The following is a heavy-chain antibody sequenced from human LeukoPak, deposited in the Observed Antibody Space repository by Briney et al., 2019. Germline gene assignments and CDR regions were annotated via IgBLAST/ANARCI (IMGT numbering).Heavy chain of an antibody. CDR2: INPSGGST. V-gene: IGHV1-46*03. D-gene: IGHD2-2*01. CDR3: ARDLGGIVPAAADENWFDP. CDR1: GYTFTSYY. Sequence: GASVKVSCKASGYTFTSYYMHWVRQAPGQGLEWMGIINPSGGSTSYAQKFQGRVTMTRDTSTGTVYMELSSLRSEDTAVYYCARDLGGIVPAAADENWFDPWGQGTLVTVSS. J-gene: IGHJ5*02.